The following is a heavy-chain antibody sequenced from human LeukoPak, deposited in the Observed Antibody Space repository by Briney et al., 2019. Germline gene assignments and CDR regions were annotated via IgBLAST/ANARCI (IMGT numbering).Heavy chain of an antibody. CDR1: GFTFSNYA. Sequence: PGGSLRLSCAASGFTFSNYAMSWVRQAPGKGLEWVSTFSGSGGNTYYADSVKGRFTISRDISKYTLYLQMTSLRADDTAVYYCAKDGLVGATDWFDYWGQGTLVTVSS. D-gene: IGHD1-26*01. V-gene: IGHV3-23*01. CDR2: FSGSGGNT. J-gene: IGHJ4*02. CDR3: AKDGLVGATDWFDY.